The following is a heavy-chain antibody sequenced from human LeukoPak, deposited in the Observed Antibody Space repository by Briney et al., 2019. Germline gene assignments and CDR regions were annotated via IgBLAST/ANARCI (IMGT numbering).Heavy chain of an antibody. V-gene: IGHV3-48*03. CDR3: ARIQSDYDYVWGSYNYYYYMDV. CDR1: GFTFSSYE. Sequence: GGSLRLSCAASGFTFSSYEMNWVRQAPGKGLEWVSYISSSGSTIYYADFVKGRFTISRDNAKNSLYLQMNSLRAEDTAVYYCARIQSDYDYVWGSYNYYYYMDVWGKGTTVTISS. D-gene: IGHD3-16*01. J-gene: IGHJ6*03. CDR2: ISSSGSTI.